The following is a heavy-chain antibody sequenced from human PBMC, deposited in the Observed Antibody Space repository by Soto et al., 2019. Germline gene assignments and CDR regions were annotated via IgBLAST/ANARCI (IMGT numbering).Heavy chain of an antibody. Sequence: SETLSLTCAVYGGSFSGYYWSWIRQPPGKGLEWIGEINHSGSTNYNPSLKSRVTISVDTSKNQFSLKLSSVTAADTAVYYCARAPKYRPTWIPLWLQWFDPWGQGTLVTVSS. V-gene: IGHV4-34*01. D-gene: IGHD5-18*01. CDR3: ARAPKYRPTWIPLWLQWFDP. J-gene: IGHJ5*02. CDR1: GGSFSGYY. CDR2: INHSGST.